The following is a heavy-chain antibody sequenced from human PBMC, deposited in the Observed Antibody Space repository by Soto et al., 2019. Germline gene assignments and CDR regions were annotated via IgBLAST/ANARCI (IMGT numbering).Heavy chain of an antibody. V-gene: IGHV4-61*01. CDR3: ARDRGYYGMDV. J-gene: IGHJ6*02. CDR2: IYYSGST. CDR1: GGSVSSGSYY. Sequence: QVQLQESGPGLVKPSETLSLTCTVSGGSVSSGSYYWSWFRQPPGKGLEWIGYIYYSGSTNYNPSLKSRVTISVDTSKNQFSLKLSSVTAADTAVYYCARDRGYYGMDVWGQGTTVTVSS.